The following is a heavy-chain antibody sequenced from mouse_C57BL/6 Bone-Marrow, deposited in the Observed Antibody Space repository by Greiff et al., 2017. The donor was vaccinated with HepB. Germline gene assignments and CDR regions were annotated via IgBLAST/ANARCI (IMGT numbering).Heavy chain of an antibody. Sequence: EVMLVESGGGLVKPGGSLKLSCAASGFTFSSYAMSWVRQTPEKRLEWVATISDGGSYTYYPDNVKGRFTISRDNAKNNLYLQMSHLKSEDTAMYYCARDEGLRRGYYYAMDYWGQGTSVTVSS. J-gene: IGHJ4*01. CDR1: GFTFSSYA. V-gene: IGHV5-4*01. D-gene: IGHD2-2*01. CDR2: ISDGGSYT. CDR3: ARDEGLRRGYYYAMDY.